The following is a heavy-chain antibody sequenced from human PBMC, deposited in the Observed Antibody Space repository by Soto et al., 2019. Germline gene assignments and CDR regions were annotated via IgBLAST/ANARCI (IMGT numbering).Heavy chain of an antibody. CDR3: ARSQGSSTRLETYCYYSYGMDV. Sequence: QVQLVQSGAEVKKPGSSVKVSCKASGGTFGSYAISWVRQAPGQGLEWMGGIIPITATANYAQKFQGRVTIAAADSPRPASMQLRSLRSEDKAVYYCARSQGSSTRLETYCYYSYGMDVWGQGTTVTVSS. D-gene: IGHD2-2*01. CDR1: GGTFGSYA. CDR2: IIPITATA. V-gene: IGHV1-69*01. J-gene: IGHJ6*02.